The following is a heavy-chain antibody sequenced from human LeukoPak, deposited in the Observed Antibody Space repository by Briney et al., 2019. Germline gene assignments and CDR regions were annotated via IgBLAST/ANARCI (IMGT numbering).Heavy chain of an antibody. Sequence: RRSLRLSCAASGFTPDDYAMHWVRQALGEGLEWVSGISWNSDRIGYAGSVTGRFTISRDNAKNSLYLQINSLRAEDTALYYCAKDTRGYYYYGMDVWGQGTTVTVSS. CDR2: ISWNSDRI. V-gene: IGHV3-9*02. CDR1: GFTPDDYA. CDR3: AKDTRGYYYYGMDV. J-gene: IGHJ6*02.